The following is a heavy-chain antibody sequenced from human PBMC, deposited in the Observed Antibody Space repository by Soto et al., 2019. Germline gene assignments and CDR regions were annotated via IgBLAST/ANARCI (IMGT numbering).Heavy chain of an antibody. V-gene: IGHV3-23*01. Sequence: SLXYWAQDFSFTHQAMTWVRLAPGKGLQWVAALSHDGGNIYYRDSVRGRFTISRDNSKNTLYLQMHSLKAEDTAVYFCAKKMATWVDTAIDFCGQGTQVTVSS. CDR2: LSHDGGNI. D-gene: IGHD2-21*02. CDR3: AKKMATWVDTAIDF. CDR1: DFSFTHQA. J-gene: IGHJ4*02.